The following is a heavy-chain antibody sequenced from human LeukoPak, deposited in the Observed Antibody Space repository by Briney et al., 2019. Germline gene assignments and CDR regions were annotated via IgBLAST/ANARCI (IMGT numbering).Heavy chain of an antibody. CDR2: IRSKAYGETA. J-gene: IGHJ4*02. CDR3: TRDRGAYNLYDY. V-gene: IGHV3-49*03. D-gene: IGHD1-1*01. CDR1: GFTFGDYA. Sequence: GGSLRLSCTASGFTFGDYAMSWIRQAPGKGLEWVGFIRSKAYGETADYAVSVKGRFTISRDDSKAIAYLQMNSLKTEDTAVYHCTRDRGAYNLYDYWGQGTLVTVSS.